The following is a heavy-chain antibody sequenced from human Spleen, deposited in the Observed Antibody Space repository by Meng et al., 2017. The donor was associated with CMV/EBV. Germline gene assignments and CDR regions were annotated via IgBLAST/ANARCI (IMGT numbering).Heavy chain of an antibody. Sequence: GESLKISCAASGFTFSSYGMHWVRQAPGKGLEWVAFIRYDGSNKYYADSVKGRFAISRDNSKNTLYLEMNSLRPEDTGVYYCARDMGTGAVHYYFAMDVWGQGTAVTVSS. J-gene: IGHJ6*02. CDR3: ARDMGTGAVHYYFAMDV. V-gene: IGHV3-30*02. CDR1: GFTFSSYG. CDR2: IRYDGSNK. D-gene: IGHD1-1*01.